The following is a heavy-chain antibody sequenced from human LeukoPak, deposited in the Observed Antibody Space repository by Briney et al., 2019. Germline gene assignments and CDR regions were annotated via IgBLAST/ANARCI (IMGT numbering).Heavy chain of an antibody. Sequence: AGGSLRLSCAASEVTFRNYAVHWVRQAPGKGLQWVAVISYDGNTIHYADSVKGRFIISRDTSENTLYLQMNSLRAEDTAVYYCARSGGLQKFDYWGQGTLVTVSS. CDR2: ISYDGNTI. D-gene: IGHD4-11*01. CDR3: ARSGGLQKFDY. CDR1: EVTFRNYA. V-gene: IGHV3-30-3*01. J-gene: IGHJ4*02.